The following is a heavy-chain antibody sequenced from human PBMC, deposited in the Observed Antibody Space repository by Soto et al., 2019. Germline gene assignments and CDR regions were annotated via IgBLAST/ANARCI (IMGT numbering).Heavy chain of an antibody. V-gene: IGHV4-39*01. CDR3: ERNRGPHPHGL. J-gene: IGHJ4*01. CDR2: VFYGGNT. CDR1: GGSISTTTFY. Sequence: SETLSLTCTVSGGSISTTTFYWGWIRQPPGKGLEWIGSVFYGGNTYYNPSLKSRVTISVDTSKNQFSLKLTSVTAADTALYYRERNRGPHPHGLCGHGTLITVSP.